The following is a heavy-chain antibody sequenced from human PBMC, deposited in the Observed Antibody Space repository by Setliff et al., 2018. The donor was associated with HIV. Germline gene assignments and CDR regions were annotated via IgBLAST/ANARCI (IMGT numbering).Heavy chain of an antibody. CDR3: ARRGDFFYYAMDV. J-gene: IGHJ6*02. Sequence: PGGSLRLSCAASGFTFSRYSLSWVRQAPGKGLEWVAYINSGGGGTGEFYTDSVEGRFIISRDNAKNSVYLEVNSLRAEDTAVYYCARRGDFFYYAMDVWGQGTTVTVSS. CDR1: GFTFSRYS. V-gene: IGHV3-48*01. CDR2: INSGGGGTGE.